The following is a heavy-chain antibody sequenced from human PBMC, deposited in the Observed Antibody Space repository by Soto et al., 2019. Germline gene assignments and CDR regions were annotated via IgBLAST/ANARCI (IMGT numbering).Heavy chain of an antibody. D-gene: IGHD3-22*01. CDR2: IYYSGST. Sequence: SETLSLTCTVSGGSISSGDYYWSWIRQPPGKGLEWIGYIYYSGSTYYNPSLKSRVTISVDTSKNQFSLKLSSVTAADTAVHYRARDRSGVGSGYYYYYYYYGMDVWGQGTTVTVSS. CDR3: ARDRSGVGSGYYYYYYYYGMDV. CDR1: GGSISSGDYY. V-gene: IGHV4-30-4*01. J-gene: IGHJ6*02.